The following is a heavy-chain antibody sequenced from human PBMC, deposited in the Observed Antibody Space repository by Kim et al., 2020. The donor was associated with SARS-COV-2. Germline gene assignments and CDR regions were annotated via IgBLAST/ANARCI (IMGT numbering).Heavy chain of an antibody. CDR3: ARWYYDILTGYFQAEYFQH. J-gene: IGHJ1*01. CDR2: IIPIFGTA. Sequence: SVKVSCKASGGTFSSYAISWVRQAPGQGLEWMGGIIPIFGTANYAQKFQGRVTITADESMSTAYMELSSLRSEDTAVYYCARWYYDILTGYFQAEYFQHWGQGTLVTVSS. CDR1: GGTFSSYA. D-gene: IGHD3-9*01. V-gene: IGHV1-69*13.